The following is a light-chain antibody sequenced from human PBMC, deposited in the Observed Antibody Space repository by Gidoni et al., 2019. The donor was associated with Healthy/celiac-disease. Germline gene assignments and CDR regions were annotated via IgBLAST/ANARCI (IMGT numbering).Light chain of an antibody. Sequence: QSVFTQPPSVSAPPAPKVTISCLGSSSNIGNNYLPWYQQLPGTAPKLLIFDNNKRPPGIPDRFSGSKSGTSATLGITGLQTGDEADYYCGTWDSSLSAGVFGGGTKLTVL. V-gene: IGLV1-51*01. J-gene: IGLJ2*01. CDR1: SSNIGNNY. CDR3: GTWDSSLSAGV. CDR2: DNN.